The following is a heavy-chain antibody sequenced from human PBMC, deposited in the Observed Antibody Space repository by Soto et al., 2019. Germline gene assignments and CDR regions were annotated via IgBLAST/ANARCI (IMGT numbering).Heavy chain of an antibody. D-gene: IGHD3-22*01. CDR2: ISYDGSNK. V-gene: IGHV3-30-3*01. CDR1: GFTFSSYA. J-gene: IGHJ4*02. Sequence: HPGGSLRLSCAASGFTFSSYAMHWVRQAPGKGLEWVAVISYDGSNKYYADSVKGRFTISRDNSKNTLYLQMNSLRAEDTAVYYCARDPYYYDSSGYYGYWGQGTLVTVSS. CDR3: ARDPYYYDSSGYYGY.